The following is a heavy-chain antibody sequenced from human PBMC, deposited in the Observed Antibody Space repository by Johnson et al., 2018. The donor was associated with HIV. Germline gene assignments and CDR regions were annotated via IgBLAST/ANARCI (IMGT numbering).Heavy chain of an antibody. J-gene: IGHJ3*02. CDR2: IKQDGSEN. Sequence: MLLVESGGSVIRSGGSLRLSCVGTGFTFENYGMSWVRQAPGKGLEWVANIKQDGSENYYVDSVKGRFTISRDNAKNSLYLQMNSLRAEDTALYYCARDFDTSGSLDAFDIWGQGTMVTVSS. V-gene: IGHV3-7*03. CDR3: ARDFDTSGSLDAFDI. D-gene: IGHD3-22*01. CDR1: GFTFENYG.